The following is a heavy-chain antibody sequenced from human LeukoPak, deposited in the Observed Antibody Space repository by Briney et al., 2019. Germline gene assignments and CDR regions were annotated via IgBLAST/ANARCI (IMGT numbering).Heavy chain of an antibody. CDR1: GYTFTSYY. CDR2: INPSGGST. D-gene: IGHD3-22*01. V-gene: IGHV1-46*01. J-gene: IGHJ4*02. Sequence: ASVKVSCKASGYTFTSYYMHWVRQAPGQGLEWMGIINPSGGSTSYAQKFQGRVTMTRDTSTSTVYMELSSLRSKDTAVYYCAREYWYYDSSGYYSFSLGYWGQGTLVTVSS. CDR3: AREYWYYDSSGYYSFSLGY.